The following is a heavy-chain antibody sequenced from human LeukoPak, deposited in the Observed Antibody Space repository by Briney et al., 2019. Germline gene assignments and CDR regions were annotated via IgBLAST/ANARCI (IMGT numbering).Heavy chain of an antibody. CDR1: GFTFSSYG. J-gene: IGHJ4*02. Sequence: PGGSLRLSCAASGFTFSSYGMHWVRQAPGKGLEWVVFIRYDGSNKYYADSVKGRFTISRDNSKNTLHLQMDSLRAEDTAVYYCANPNIGNYYYDSSGPASFDYWGQGTLVTVSS. CDR2: IRYDGSNK. D-gene: IGHD3-22*01. V-gene: IGHV3-30*02. CDR3: ANPNIGNYYYDSSGPASFDY.